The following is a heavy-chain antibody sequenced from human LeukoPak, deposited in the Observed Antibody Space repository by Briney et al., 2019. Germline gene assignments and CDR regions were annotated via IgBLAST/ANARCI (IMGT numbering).Heavy chain of an antibody. V-gene: IGHV3-21*01. CDR2: ISSSSSYI. J-gene: IGHJ5*02. CDR1: GFTFSSYS. D-gene: IGHD2-2*01. CDR3: ARAPARYCSSTSCYGFDP. Sequence: GGSLRLSCAASGFTFSSYSMNWVRQAPGKGLEWVSSISSSSSYIYYADSVKGRFTISRDNAKNSLYLQMNSLRAEDTAVYYCARAPARYCSSTSCYGFDPWGQGTLVTVSS.